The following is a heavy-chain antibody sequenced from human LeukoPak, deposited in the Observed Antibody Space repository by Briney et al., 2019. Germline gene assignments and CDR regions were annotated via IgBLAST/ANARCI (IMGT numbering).Heavy chain of an antibody. CDR2: ISSSSSYI. V-gene: IGHV3-21*01. J-gene: IGHJ6*02. CDR3: ARVPIAVGVSLGMDV. CDR1: GFTFSSYI. Sequence: PGGSLRLPCAASGFTFSSYIMNWVRQAPGKGLEWVSSISSSSSYIYYADSVKGRFTISRDNAKNSLYLQMNSLRAEDTAVYYCARVPIAVGVSLGMDVWGQGTTVTVSS. D-gene: IGHD6-19*01.